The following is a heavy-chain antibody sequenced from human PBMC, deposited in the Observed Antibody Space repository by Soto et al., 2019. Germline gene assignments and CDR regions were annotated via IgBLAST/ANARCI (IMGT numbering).Heavy chain of an antibody. J-gene: IGHJ6*02. V-gene: IGHV3-23*01. CDR1: GFTFSSYA. CDR2: ISGSGGST. Sequence: PGGSLRLSCAASGFTFSSYAMSWVRQAPGKGLEWVSAISGSGGSTYYADSVKGRFTISRDNSKNTLYLQMNSLRAEDTAVYYCAKASTYSSGWFNYYYYGMDVWGQGTTVTVSS. D-gene: IGHD6-19*01. CDR3: AKASTYSSGWFNYYYYGMDV.